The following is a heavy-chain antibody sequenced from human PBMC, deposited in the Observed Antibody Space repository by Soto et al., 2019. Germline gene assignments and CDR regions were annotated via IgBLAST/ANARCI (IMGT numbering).Heavy chain of an antibody. J-gene: IGHJ4*02. Sequence: QVQLQESGPGLIKPSETLSVTCSVSGTSIRGYYWTWIRQPPGKGLEWIGYIYYTGTTKYNPSLKSRVTISVDTSKNPFSLRLNSVTAADTAVYYCAREVSSFGSNHFDSWGQGALVTVSS. D-gene: IGHD3-10*01. V-gene: IGHV4-59*01. CDR1: GTSIRGYY. CDR3: AREVSSFGSNHFDS. CDR2: IYYTGTT.